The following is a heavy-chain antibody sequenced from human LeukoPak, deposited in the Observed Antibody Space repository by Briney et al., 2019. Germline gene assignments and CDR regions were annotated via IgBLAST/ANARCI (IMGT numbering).Heavy chain of an antibody. V-gene: IGHV4-34*01. Sequence: PSEALSLTCAVYGGSFSGYYWSWIRQPPGKGLEWIGEINHSGSTNYNPSLKSRVTISVDTSKNQFSLKLSSVTAADTAVYYCARFDYVTTSVVAGDYMDVWGKGTTVTVSS. CDR3: ARFDYVTTSVVAGDYMDV. D-gene: IGHD3-16*01. J-gene: IGHJ6*03. CDR2: INHSGST. CDR1: GGSFSGYY.